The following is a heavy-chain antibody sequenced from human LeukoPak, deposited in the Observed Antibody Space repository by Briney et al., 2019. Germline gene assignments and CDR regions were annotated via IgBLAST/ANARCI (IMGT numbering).Heavy chain of an antibody. Sequence: SETLSLTCAVYGGSSSGYYWSWIRQPPGKGLEWIGEINHSGSTNYNPSLKSRVTISVDTSKNQFSLKLSSVTAADTAVYYCARGRRLEHEGTFDYWGQGTLVTVSS. D-gene: IGHD1/OR15-1a*01. J-gene: IGHJ4*02. V-gene: IGHV4-34*01. CDR2: INHSGST. CDR1: GGSSSGYY. CDR3: ARGRRLEHEGTFDY.